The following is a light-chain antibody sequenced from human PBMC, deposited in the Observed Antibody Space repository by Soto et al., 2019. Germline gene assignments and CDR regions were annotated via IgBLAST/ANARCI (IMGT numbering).Light chain of an antibody. CDR1: QSVSRR. CDR2: GAS. CDR3: QQYNNWPFS. V-gene: IGKV3D-15*01. J-gene: IGKJ5*01. Sequence: QSPGTLFLSAGGRATLSFRASQSVSRRLAWYQQRTGQSPRLLISGASMRDSGVPVRFIGNRSETDCTLSLSGLQSEDSAVYFCQQYNNWPFSFGQGTRLEIK.